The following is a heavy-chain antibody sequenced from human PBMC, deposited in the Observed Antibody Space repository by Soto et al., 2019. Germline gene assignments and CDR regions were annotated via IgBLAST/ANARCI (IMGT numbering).Heavy chain of an antibody. CDR2: TYTSASI. V-gene: IGHV4-4*07. D-gene: IGHD6-19*01. Sequence: SEALSLTCSVSGADINTYSWTWIRQPAGKGLEWIGRTYTSASINYNPSLRGRVTLSVDTSTNQVSLKLASVTAADTAVYYCARDREAGYNFYYGMDVWGQGTTVTVSS. CDR3: ARDREAGYNFYYGMDV. J-gene: IGHJ6*02. CDR1: GADINTYS.